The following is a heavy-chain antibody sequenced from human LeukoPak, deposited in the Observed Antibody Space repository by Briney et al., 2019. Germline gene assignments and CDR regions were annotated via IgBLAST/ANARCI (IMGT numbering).Heavy chain of an antibody. V-gene: IGHV1-2*02. D-gene: IGHD2-21*02. CDR2: INPNSGGT. J-gene: IGHJ4*02. CDR1: GYTFTDYW. Sequence: ASVKVSCKASGYTFTDYWMHWVRQAPGQGLEWMGWINPNSGGTNYAQKFQGRVTMTRDTSISTAYMELSRLRSDDTAVYYCAREGSVVTEMGYWGQGTLVTVSS. CDR3: AREGSVVTEMGY.